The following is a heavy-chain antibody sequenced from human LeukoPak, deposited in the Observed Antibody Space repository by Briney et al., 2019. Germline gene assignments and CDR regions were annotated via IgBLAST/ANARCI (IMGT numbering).Heavy chain of an antibody. CDR3: ARELGYCSSTSCYEY. V-gene: IGHV4-4*02. CDR1: GGSISSSNW. D-gene: IGHD2-2*01. J-gene: IGHJ4*02. Sequence: SGTLSLTCAVSGGSISSSNWWSWVRQPPGKGLEWFGKTSLSGSTNYNLSLKSLVTISVDKSKNQFSLKLSSVAAADTAVYYCARELGYCSSTSCYEYWGQGTLVTVSS. CDR2: TSLSGST.